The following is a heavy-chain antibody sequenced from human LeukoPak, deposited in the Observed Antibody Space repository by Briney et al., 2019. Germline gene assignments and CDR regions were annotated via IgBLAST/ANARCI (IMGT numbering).Heavy chain of an antibody. V-gene: IGHV3-30*03. Sequence: PGRSLRLSCAASGFTFSSYGMHWVRQAPGKGLEWVAVISYDGSNKYYADSVKGRFTISRDNSKNTLYLQMNSLRAEDTAVYYCAATSSGYYSKNAFDIWGQGTMVTVSS. CDR1: GFTFSSYG. CDR2: ISYDGSNK. J-gene: IGHJ3*02. D-gene: IGHD3-22*01. CDR3: AATSSGYYSKNAFDI.